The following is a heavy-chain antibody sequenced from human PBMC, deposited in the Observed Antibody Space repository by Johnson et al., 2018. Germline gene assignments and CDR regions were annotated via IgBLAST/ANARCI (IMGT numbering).Heavy chain of an antibody. CDR2: INHSGST. V-gene: IGHV4-34*01. CDR1: GGSFSGYY. D-gene: IGHD2-8*01. CDR3: ARVGGYCTNGVGNPPKKAEYFQH. J-gene: IGHJ1*01. Sequence: QVQLQQWGAGLLKPSETLSLTCAVYGGSFSGYYWSWIRQPPGKGLEWIGEINHSGSTNYNPSLKSRVTISVDKSKNQFSRKLSSVTAADTAVYYCARVGGYCTNGVGNPPKKAEYFQHWGQGTLVTVSS.